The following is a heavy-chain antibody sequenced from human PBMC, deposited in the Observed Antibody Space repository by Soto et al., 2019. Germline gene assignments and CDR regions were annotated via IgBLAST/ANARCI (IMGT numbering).Heavy chain of an antibody. J-gene: IGHJ4*02. CDR3: ATGMDTAIIFDY. D-gene: IGHD5-18*01. CDR1: GYTFTRNA. Sequence: ASVKVSCKASGYTFTRNAIHWVRQAPGQRLEWIGKIDADNGKIKYAQKFQGRVTMTEDTSADTAYMELSSLRSEDTAIYFCATGMDTAIIFDYWGQGTLVTVSS. V-gene: IGHV1-3*01. CDR2: IDADNGKI.